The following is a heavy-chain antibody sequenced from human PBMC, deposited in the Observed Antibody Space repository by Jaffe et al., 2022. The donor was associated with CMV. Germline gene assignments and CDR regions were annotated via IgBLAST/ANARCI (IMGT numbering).Heavy chain of an antibody. V-gene: IGHV1-2*02. CDR3: ARNDDSMVRGDVCMDV. Sequence: QVQLVQSGAEVKKPGASVKVSCKASGYTFTGYYMHWVRQAPGQGLEWMGWINPNSGGTNYAQKFQGRVTMTRDTSISTAYMELSRLRSDDTAVYYCARNDDSMVRGDVCMDVWGQGTTVTVSS. CDR2: INPNSGGT. D-gene: IGHD3-10*01. CDR1: GYTFTGYY. J-gene: IGHJ6*02.